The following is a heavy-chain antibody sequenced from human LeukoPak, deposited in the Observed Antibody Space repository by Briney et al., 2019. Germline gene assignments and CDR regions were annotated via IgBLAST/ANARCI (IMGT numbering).Heavy chain of an antibody. CDR2: IYYSGST. Sequence: PSETLSLTCTVSGGSISSSSYYWGWIRQPPGKGLEWIGSIYYSGSTYYNPSLKSRVTMSVDTSKNQFSLKLSSVTAADTAVYYCARVFGYYYYMDVWGKGTTVTVSS. V-gene: IGHV4-39*07. CDR3: ARVFGYYYYMDV. J-gene: IGHJ6*03. D-gene: IGHD2-21*01. CDR1: GGSISSSSYY.